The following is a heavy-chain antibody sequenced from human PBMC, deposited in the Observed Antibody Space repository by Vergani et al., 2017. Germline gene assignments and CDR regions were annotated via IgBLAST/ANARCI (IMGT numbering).Heavy chain of an antibody. CDR2: FSWNSNSI. CDR1: GFTSSGYA. CDR3: AKDLGTSSGGGWFDP. V-gene: IGHV3-9*02. J-gene: IGHJ5*02. Sequence: EVQLEESGGGLVLPGRSLRLSCVASGFTSSGYAMHWVRQAPGKGLGWVSGFSWNSNSIGYADSGKGRFTISRDNAKNSLYLQMNSLRAEDTALCYCAKDLGTSSGGGWFDPWGQGTLVTVSS. D-gene: IGHD6-6*01.